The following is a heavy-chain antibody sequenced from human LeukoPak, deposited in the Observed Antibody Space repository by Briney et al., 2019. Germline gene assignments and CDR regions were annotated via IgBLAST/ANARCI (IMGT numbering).Heavy chain of an antibody. D-gene: IGHD6-13*01. V-gene: IGHV3-23*01. CDR2: ISGSGENT. CDR3: ANGAAAGTPTIGDY. Sequence: SGGSLRLSCAASGFTFNSYTMSWVRQAPGKGLEWVSVISGSGENTYYADSVKGRFTISRDNFKNTLHLQMNSLRAEDTAVYYCANGAAAGTPTIGDYWGQGTLVTVSS. CDR1: GFTFNSYT. J-gene: IGHJ4*02.